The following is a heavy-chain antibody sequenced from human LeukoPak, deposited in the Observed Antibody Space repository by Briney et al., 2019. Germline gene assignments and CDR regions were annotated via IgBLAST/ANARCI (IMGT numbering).Heavy chain of an antibody. CDR3: ARKDSYYDSSGYDY. J-gene: IGHJ4*02. V-gene: IGHV1-2*02. Sequence: ASVKVSRKASGYTFTGYYMHWVRQAPGQGLEWMGWINPNSGGTNYAQKFQGRVTMTRDTSISTAYMELSRLRSDDTAVYYCARKDSYYDSSGYDYWGQGTLVTVSS. D-gene: IGHD3-22*01. CDR2: INPNSGGT. CDR1: GYTFTGYY.